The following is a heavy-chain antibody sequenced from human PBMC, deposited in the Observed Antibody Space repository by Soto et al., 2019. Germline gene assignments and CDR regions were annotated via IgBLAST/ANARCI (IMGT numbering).Heavy chain of an antibody. J-gene: IGHJ4*02. CDR3: TRESIVVVPAAKPDY. V-gene: IGHV3-49*03. CDR2: IRSKAYGGTT. Sequence: EVQLVESGGGLVQPGRSLRLSCTASGFTFGDYAMSWFRQAPGKGLEWVGFIRSKAYGGTTEYAASVKGRFTISRDDSKSIAYLQMNSLKTEDTAVYYCTRESIVVVPAAKPDYWGQGTLVTVSS. CDR1: GFTFGDYA. D-gene: IGHD2-2*02.